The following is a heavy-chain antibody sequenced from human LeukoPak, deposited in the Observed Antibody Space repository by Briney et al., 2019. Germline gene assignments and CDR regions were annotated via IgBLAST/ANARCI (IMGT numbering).Heavy chain of an antibody. Sequence: VRXAPEKGLXXVSGIYENGGTTYYADSVKGRFSISRDNSKNTLYLQMDSLRGEDTAVYYCAKDFRIGYSAHFDYWGQGALITVSS. J-gene: IGHJ4*02. CDR2: IYENGGTT. V-gene: IGHV3-23*01. CDR3: AKDFRIGYSAHFDY. D-gene: IGHD2-21*01.